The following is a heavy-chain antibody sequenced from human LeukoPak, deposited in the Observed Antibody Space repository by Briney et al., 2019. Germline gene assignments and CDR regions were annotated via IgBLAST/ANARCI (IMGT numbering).Heavy chain of an antibody. Sequence: GGSLRLSCAASGFTFSSYSMNWVRQAPGKGLEWVSYISSSSSTIYYADSVKGRFTISRDNAKNSLYLQMNSLRAEDTAVYYCATGSGSYPYWGQGTLVTVSS. D-gene: IGHD3-10*01. J-gene: IGHJ4*02. CDR3: ATGSGSYPY. CDR2: ISSSSSTI. CDR1: GFTFSSYS. V-gene: IGHV3-48*01.